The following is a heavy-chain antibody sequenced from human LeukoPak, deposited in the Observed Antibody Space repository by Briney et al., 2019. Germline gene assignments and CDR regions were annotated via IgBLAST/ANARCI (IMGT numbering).Heavy chain of an antibody. CDR2: ISSSGSSI. J-gene: IGHJ4*02. V-gene: IGHV3-48*01. CDR1: GFTFSSYS. Sequence: PGGSLRLSCAASGFTFSSYSMNWVRQAPGKGLEWVSCISSSGSSIYYADSVKGRFTISRDNAQNSLYLQMNSLRAEDTAVYYCARGPRASGWYYFDYWGQGTLVSVSS. CDR3: ARGPRASGWYYFDY. D-gene: IGHD6-19*01.